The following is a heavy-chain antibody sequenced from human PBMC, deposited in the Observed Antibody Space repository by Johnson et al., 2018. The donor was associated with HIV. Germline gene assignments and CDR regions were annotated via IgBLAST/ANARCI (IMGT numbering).Heavy chain of an antibody. CDR2: IRYDGNNK. CDR1: GFTFSSYG. V-gene: IGHV3-30*02. CDR3: ASGVSEMDAFDI. J-gene: IGHJ3*02. Sequence: QVQLVESGGGVVQPGGSLRLSCAASGFTFSSYGMHWVRQAPGKGLEWVAFIRYDGNNKYYADSVKGRFTISRDNSKNTLYLQMNRLRAEDTAVYYCASGVSEMDAFDIWGQGTMVTVSS. D-gene: IGHD1-26*01.